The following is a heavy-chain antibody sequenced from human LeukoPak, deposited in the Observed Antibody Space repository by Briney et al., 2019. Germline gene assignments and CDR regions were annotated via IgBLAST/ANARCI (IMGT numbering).Heavy chain of an antibody. CDR3: ARRNSGWPLDFDY. D-gene: IGHD6-19*01. V-gene: IGHV4-34*01. Sequence: PSETLSLTCAVYGGSFSGYYWSWIRQPPGKGLEWIGEINHSGSTNYNPSLKSRVTISVDTSKNQFSLKLCSVTAADTAVYYCARRNSGWPLDFDYWGQGTLVTVSS. J-gene: IGHJ4*02. CDR1: GGSFSGYY. CDR2: INHSGST.